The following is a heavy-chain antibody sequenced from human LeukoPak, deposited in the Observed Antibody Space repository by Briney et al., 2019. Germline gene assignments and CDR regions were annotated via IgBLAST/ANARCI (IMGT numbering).Heavy chain of an antibody. V-gene: IGHV3-21*05. J-gene: IGHJ4*02. Sequence: KTGGSLRLSCAASGFTFSGYTMNWVRQAPGKGLEWVSYISPDSTQIYYADSVKGRFTISRDNAKNSLYLQMNSLTAEDTAFYYCARAEGYGAIDYWGQGTLVTVSS. D-gene: IGHD5-12*01. CDR2: ISPDSTQI. CDR1: GFTFSGYT. CDR3: ARAEGYGAIDY.